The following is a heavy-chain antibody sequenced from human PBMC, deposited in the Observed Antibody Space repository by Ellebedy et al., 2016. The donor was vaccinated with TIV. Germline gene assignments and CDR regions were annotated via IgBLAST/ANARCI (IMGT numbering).Heavy chain of an antibody. V-gene: IGHV1-3*01. J-gene: IGHJ6*02. CDR3: ARDRDDEGYYYGMDV. CDR2: INAGNGNT. Sequence: ASVKVSXXASGGTFTSYAMHWVRQAPGQRLEWMGWINAGNGNTKYSQKFQGRVTMTRDTSTSTVYMELSSLRSEDTAVYYCARDRDDEGYYYGMDVWGQGTTVTVSS. CDR1: GGTFTSYA. D-gene: IGHD3-16*01.